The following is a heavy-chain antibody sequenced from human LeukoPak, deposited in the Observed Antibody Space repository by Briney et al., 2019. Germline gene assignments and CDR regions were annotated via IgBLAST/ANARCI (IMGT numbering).Heavy chain of an antibody. D-gene: IGHD1-26*01. V-gene: IGHV4-59*08. J-gene: IGHJ4*02. Sequence: SETLSLTCAVYGGSFSGYYWSWIRQPPGKGLEWIGSIYYSGNTYYSPSLKSRVTISVDTSKNQFSLKLSSVTAADTAVYYCARVGGSWWELLLDYWGQGTLVTVSS. CDR2: IYYSGNT. CDR1: GGSFSGYY. CDR3: ARVGGSWWELLLDY.